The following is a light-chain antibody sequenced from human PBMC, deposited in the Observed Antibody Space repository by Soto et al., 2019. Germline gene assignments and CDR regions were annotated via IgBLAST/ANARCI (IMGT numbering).Light chain of an antibody. J-gene: IGKJ1*01. CDR1: QSISSW. V-gene: IGKV1-5*01. CDR3: QQHNSYPIT. CDR2: AAS. Sequence: DIQMTQSPSTLSPSVVDRVTLTSSASQSISSWLAWYQQKPGKAPKLLIYAASTLQSGVPSRLSGSGSGTDFTLNISSLQPEDFATYYCQQHNSYPITFGQGTKVDIK.